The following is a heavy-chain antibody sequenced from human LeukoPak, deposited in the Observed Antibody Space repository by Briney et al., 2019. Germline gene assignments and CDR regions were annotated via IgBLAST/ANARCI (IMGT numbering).Heavy chain of an antibody. CDR3: ARHVAPDMDYFDY. Sequence: PSETLSLTCTVSGDSISGYYWTWIRQSPGKRPEWLAYIRYTGSTNYNPSLKSRLTLSVDTSKSQFSLTLTSVTAADTAVYYCARHVAPDMDYFDYWAREFWSPSPQ. CDR1: GDSISGYY. J-gene: IGHJ4*02. V-gene: IGHV4-59*08. CDR2: IRYTGST. D-gene: IGHD2-15*01.